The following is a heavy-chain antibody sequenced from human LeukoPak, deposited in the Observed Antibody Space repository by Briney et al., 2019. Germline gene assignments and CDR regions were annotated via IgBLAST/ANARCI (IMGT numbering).Heavy chain of an antibody. CDR2: IYYSGST. V-gene: IGHV4-61*08. J-gene: IGHJ5*02. CDR3: ARELDGDNWFDP. CDR1: GGSISSGGYY. D-gene: IGHD1-1*01. Sequence: SETLSLTCAVSGGSISSGGYYWSWIRQPPGKGLEWIGYIYYSGSTNYNPSLKSRITISVDTSKNQFSLRLSSVTAADTAVYYCARELDGDNWFDPWGQGTLVTVSS.